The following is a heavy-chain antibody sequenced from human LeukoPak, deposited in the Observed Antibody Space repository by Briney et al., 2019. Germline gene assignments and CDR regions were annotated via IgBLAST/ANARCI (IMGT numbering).Heavy chain of an antibody. D-gene: IGHD4-11*01. CDR1: GGTFSSYA. CDR3: ARTLVLDDYSSDYYYYYGMDV. CDR2: IIPILGIA. V-gene: IGHV1-69*04. J-gene: IGHJ6*02. Sequence: GASVKVSCKASGGTFSSYAISWVRQAPGQGLEWMGRIIPILGIANYAQMFQGRVTITADKSTSTAYMELSSLRSEDTAVYYCARTLVLDDYSSDYYYYYGMDVWGQGTTVTVS.